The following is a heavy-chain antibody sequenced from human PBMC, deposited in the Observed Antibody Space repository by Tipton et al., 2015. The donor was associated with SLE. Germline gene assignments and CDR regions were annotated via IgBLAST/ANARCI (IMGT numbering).Heavy chain of an antibody. CDR1: GFTFSSYG. Sequence: SLRLSCAASGFTFSSYGMHWVRQAPGKGLEWVAVISYDGSNKYYADSVKGRFTISRDNSKNTLYLQMNSLRAEDTAVYYCAKGTGGKQWLRLVFDYWGQGTLVTVSS. D-gene: IGHD6-19*01. CDR2: ISYDGSNK. V-gene: IGHV3-30*18. CDR3: AKGTGGKQWLRLVFDY. J-gene: IGHJ4*02.